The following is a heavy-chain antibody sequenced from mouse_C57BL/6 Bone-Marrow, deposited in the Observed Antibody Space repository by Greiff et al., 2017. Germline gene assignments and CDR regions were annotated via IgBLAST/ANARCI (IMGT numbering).Heavy chain of an antibody. D-gene: IGHD2-5*01. V-gene: IGHV1-55*01. CDR1: GYTFTSYW. J-gene: IGHJ2*01. CDR3: ARSFDSNSFCDY. Sequence: QFQLQQPGAELVKPGASVKMSCKASGYTFTSYWITWVQQSPGQGLEWIGDIYPGSGSPNYTEKFKSKATLTVDTSSSTAYMQLRSLTSEDSAVYYCARSFDSNSFCDYWGQGTTRTVSA. CDR2: IYPGSGSP.